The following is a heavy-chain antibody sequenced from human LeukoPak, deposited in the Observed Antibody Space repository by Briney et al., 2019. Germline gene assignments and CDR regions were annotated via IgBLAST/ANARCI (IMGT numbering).Heavy chain of an antibody. CDR1: RFTFNNYA. J-gene: IGHJ4*02. D-gene: IGHD3-22*01. V-gene: IGHV3-23*01. CDR3: VSRRGYSFDY. CDR2: ISGSGDTT. Sequence: XGSLRLSCAVSRFTFNNYAMSWVRQAPGKGLEWVSGISGSGDTTNYADSVKGRFTISRDNFKNTLYLQMNSLRAEDTAIYYCVSRRGYSFDYWGQGTLVTVSS.